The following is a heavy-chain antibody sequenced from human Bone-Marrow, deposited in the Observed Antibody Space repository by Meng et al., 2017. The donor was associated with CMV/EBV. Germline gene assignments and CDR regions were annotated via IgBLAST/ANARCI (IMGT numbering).Heavy chain of an antibody. Sequence: GESLKISCAASGFTFSSYSMNWVRQAPGKGLEWVSGIGTAGDTNYPGPVKGRFTISRENAKNSLYLQMNSLRAEDTAVYYCARDDTYYYDSSGYFADWGPGKLVPGAS. J-gene: IGHJ4*02. CDR3: ARDDTYYYDSSGYFAD. CDR2: IGTAGDT. CDR1: GFTFSSYS. V-gene: IGHV3-13*01. D-gene: IGHD3-22*01.